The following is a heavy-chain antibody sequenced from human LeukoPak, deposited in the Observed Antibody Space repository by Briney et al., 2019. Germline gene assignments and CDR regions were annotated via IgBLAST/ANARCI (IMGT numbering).Heavy chain of an antibody. CDR3: GGGLVRGPKYY. Sequence: PGGSLRLSCAASGFTLSSYWISWVRQAPGKGLEWVANIKQDGSEKFYVDSVKGRFTISRDNAKSSLYLQMNSRRAEDTAVYYCGGGLVRGPKYYWGQRTLATASS. CDR2: IKQDGSEK. CDR1: GFTLSSYW. V-gene: IGHV3-7*01. J-gene: IGHJ4*02. D-gene: IGHD3-10*01.